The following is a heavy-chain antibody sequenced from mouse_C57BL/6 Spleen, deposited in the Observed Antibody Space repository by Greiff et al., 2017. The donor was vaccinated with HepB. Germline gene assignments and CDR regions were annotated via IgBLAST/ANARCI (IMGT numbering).Heavy chain of an antibody. D-gene: IGHD2-1*01. J-gene: IGHJ3*01. CDR3: ARYYGNPWFAY. CDR1: GYTFTSYW. Sequence: QVQLQQPGAELVKPGASVKLSCKASGYTFTSYWMQWVKQRPGQGLEWIGEIDPSDSYTNYNQKFKGKATLTVDTSSSPAYMQLSSLTSEDSAVYYCARYYGNPWFAYWGQGTLVTVSA. V-gene: IGHV1-50*01. CDR2: IDPSDSYT.